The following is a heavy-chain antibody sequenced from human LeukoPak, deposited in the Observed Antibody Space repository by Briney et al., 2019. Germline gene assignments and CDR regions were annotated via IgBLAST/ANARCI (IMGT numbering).Heavy chain of an antibody. D-gene: IGHD3-9*01. CDR1: GFTFSSYE. J-gene: IGHJ3*02. CDR3: ARFEYFDWSKTGAFDI. V-gene: IGHV3-48*03. Sequence: PGGSLRLSCAASGFTFSSYEMNWVRQAPGEGLEWVSYISSSGSTIYYADSVKGRFTISRDNAKNSLYLQMNSLRAEDTAVYYCARFEYFDWSKTGAFDIWGQGTMVTVSS. CDR2: ISSSGSTI.